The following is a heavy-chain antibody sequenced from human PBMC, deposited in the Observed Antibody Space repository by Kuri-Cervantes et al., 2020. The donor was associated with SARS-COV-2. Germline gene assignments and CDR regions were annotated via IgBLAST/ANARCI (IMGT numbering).Heavy chain of an antibody. CDR3: AREQLIPAAFDF. CDR1: GGSINSGAFY. J-gene: IGHJ4*02. Sequence: LRLSCAVSGGSINSGAFYWSWIRQLPGKGLERIGYVYHTGHTYYNPPLKSRVTISMDTSKNQFSLKLTSVTAADTAVYYCAREQLIPAAFDFWGQGTLVTVSS. CDR2: VYHTGHT. D-gene: IGHD6-13*01. V-gene: IGHV4-31*11.